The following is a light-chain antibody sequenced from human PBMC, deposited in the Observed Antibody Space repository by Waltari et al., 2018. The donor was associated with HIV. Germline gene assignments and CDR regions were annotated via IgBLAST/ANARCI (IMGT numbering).Light chain of an antibody. Sequence: IVMTQSPATLSLSPGERASLSCRASPSVSSHLAWYQQKLGQAPRLLIYDASTRATGIPVRLSGSGSGTEFTLTISSLQSEDFAVYYCQQYNNWQGTFGQGTKLEIK. CDR2: DAS. V-gene: IGKV3-15*01. CDR1: PSVSSH. CDR3: QQYNNWQGT. J-gene: IGKJ2*02.